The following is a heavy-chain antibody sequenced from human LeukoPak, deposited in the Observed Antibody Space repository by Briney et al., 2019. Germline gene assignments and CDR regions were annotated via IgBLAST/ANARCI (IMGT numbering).Heavy chain of an antibody. Sequence: PSETLSLTCTVSGGSISSSSYYWGWIRQPPGKGLEWIGSIYYSGSTYYNPSLKSRVTISVDTSKNQFSLNLNSVTAADTAIYYCARGNTYYYTSGSNNWFDPWGQGTLVTVSS. J-gene: IGHJ5*02. CDR2: IYYSGST. D-gene: IGHD3-10*01. CDR1: GGSISSSSYY. V-gene: IGHV4-39*07. CDR3: ARGNTYYYTSGSNNWFDP.